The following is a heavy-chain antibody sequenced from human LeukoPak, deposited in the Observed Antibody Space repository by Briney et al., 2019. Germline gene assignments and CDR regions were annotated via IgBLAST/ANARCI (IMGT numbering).Heavy chain of an antibody. J-gene: IGHJ3*02. CDR2: IISKTDGGTT. CDR1: GFTFTNAW. CDR3: TRSDAFDI. V-gene: IGHV3-15*01. Sequence: EGSLRLSCAASGFTFTNAWMSWVRQAPGKGLEWVSRIISKTDGGTTDYAAPVKGRFTISRDDSKNTLYLHMNSLKTEDTAVYFCTRSDAFDIWGQGTMVTVS. D-gene: IGHD5-24*01.